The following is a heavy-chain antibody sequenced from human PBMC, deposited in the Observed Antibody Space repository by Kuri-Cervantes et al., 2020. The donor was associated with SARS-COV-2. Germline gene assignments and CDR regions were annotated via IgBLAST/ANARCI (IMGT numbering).Heavy chain of an antibody. CDR3: TAPSSTSCYFCAFDI. CDR2: ISSSSSYI. J-gene: IGHJ3*02. D-gene: IGHD2-2*01. V-gene: IGHV3-21*03. Sequence: GESLKISCAASGFTFSSYSMNWVRQAPGKGLEWVSSISSSSSYIYYADSVKGRFTISRDNAKNSLYLQMNSLKTEDTAVYYCTAPSSTSCYFCAFDIWGQGTMVTVSS. CDR1: GFTFSSYS.